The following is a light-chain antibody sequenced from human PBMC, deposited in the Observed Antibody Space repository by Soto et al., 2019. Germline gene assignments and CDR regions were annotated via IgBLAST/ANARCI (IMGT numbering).Light chain of an antibody. Sequence: EIVMTQSPATLSVSPGERATLSCRASQDVSSRLAWYQQKPGQEPRLHIYGASTRATGLPARFSSSGSGKEFTLTFSSLQSEDFAVYYCQHYTNWPLTFGGGTKVDIK. CDR3: QHYTNWPLT. J-gene: IGKJ4*01. CDR1: QDVSSR. V-gene: IGKV3-15*01. CDR2: GAS.